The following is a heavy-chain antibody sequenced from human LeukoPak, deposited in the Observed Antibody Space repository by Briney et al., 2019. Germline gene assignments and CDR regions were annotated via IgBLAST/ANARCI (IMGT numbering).Heavy chain of an antibody. CDR1: GYTFTGHY. CDR3: AKGPPEYCSGGSCHSGRNWIDP. Sequence: VASVKVSCKASGYTFTGHYMHWVRQAPGQGLEWMGWINPNSGGTNYAHKVKGRVTMTRDTSMSSAYLELSRLRSDDTAVYYCAKGPPEYCSGGSCHSGRNWIDPWGQGTLVTVSA. V-gene: IGHV1-2*02. CDR2: INPNSGGT. J-gene: IGHJ5*02. D-gene: IGHD2-15*01.